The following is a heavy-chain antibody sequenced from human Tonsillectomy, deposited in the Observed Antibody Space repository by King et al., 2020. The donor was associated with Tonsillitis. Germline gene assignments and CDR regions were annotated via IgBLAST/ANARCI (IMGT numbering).Heavy chain of an antibody. V-gene: IGHV3-11*01. CDR1: GFTFRDYY. CDR2: ISSSGGTI. J-gene: IGHJ4*02. CDR3: ERGDSSSWSGDY. Sequence: QLVQSGGGLVKPGGSRRLSCAASGFTFRDYYMSWIRQAPGKGLEWVSYISSSGGTIYYADSVKGRFTISRDNAKNSLYLQMNSLRAEDTAVYYCERGDSSSWSGDYWGQGTLVTVSA. D-gene: IGHD6-13*01.